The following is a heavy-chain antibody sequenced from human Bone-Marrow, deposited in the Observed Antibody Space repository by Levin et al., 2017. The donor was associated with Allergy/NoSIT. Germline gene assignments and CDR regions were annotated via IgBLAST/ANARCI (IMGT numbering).Heavy chain of an antibody. CDR3: VRDHTIYGVVTGLDY. CDR2: ISDRSDYI. V-gene: IGHV3-21*01. CDR1: GFPFRMYS. Sequence: GESLKISCTATGFPFRMYSMNWVRQAPGGGLEWVSSISDRSDYIYYGDSVKGRFTISRDNAKNSLYLQMDSLRVEDTAVYYCVRDHTIYGVVTGLDYWGQGTLVTVSS. D-gene: IGHD3-3*01. J-gene: IGHJ4*02.